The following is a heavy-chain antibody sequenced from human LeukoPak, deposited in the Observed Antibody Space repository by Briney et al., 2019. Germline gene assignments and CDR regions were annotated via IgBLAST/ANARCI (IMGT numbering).Heavy chain of an antibody. Sequence: GGSLRLSCAASGFTFSSYAMHWVRQAPGKGLEWVAVISYDGSNKYYADSVKGRFTISRDNSKNTLYLQMNSLRAEDTAVYYCARDSDYSNYEFGYWGQGTLVTVSS. CDR3: ARDSDYSNYEFGY. V-gene: IGHV3-30*01. J-gene: IGHJ4*02. CDR1: GFTFSSYA. D-gene: IGHD4-11*01. CDR2: ISYDGSNK.